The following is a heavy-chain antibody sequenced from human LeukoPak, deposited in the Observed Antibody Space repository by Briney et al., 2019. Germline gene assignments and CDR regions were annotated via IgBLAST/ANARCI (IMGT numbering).Heavy chain of an antibody. CDR2: ISYDGSNK. CDR3: ARDRDSSWYVT. Sequence: GGSLRLSCAASGFTFSSYAMHWVRQAPGKGLEWVAVISYDGSNKYYADSVKGRFTISRDNSKNTLYLQTNSLRAEDTAVYYCARDRDSSWYVTWGQGTLVTVSS. J-gene: IGHJ5*02. V-gene: IGHV3-30-3*01. D-gene: IGHD6-13*01. CDR1: GFTFSSYA.